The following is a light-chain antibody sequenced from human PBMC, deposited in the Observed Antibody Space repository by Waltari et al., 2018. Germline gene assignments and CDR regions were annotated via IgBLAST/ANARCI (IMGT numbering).Light chain of an antibody. V-gene: IGKV1-8*01. Sequence: AIRITQSPSSLSASTGDRVTVTCRASQDVRAYLDWYQQNPGKVPKLLIFAASTLQTGVPSRFSGSGSGTDFTLTISSLQSEDFATYYCQQYYSQPYTFGQGTKLEI. CDR1: QDVRAY. CDR2: AAS. J-gene: IGKJ2*01. CDR3: QQYYSQPYT.